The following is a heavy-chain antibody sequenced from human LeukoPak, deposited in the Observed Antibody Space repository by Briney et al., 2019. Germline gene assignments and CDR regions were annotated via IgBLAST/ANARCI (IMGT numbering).Heavy chain of an antibody. Sequence: GGSLRLSCAASTFMFSTYAMNWVRQAPGKGLEWVSSISSSSRYISYADSVKGRFTISRDNAKRSLYLQMGSLRAEDTAVYFCAMITSRGPLDGTDVWGQGTTVTVSS. CDR1: TFMFSTYA. CDR3: AMITSRGPLDGTDV. V-gene: IGHV3-21*01. CDR2: ISSSSRYI. D-gene: IGHD3-16*01. J-gene: IGHJ6*02.